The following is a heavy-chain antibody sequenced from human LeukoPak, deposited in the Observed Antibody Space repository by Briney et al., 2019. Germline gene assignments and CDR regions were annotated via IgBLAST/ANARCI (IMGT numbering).Heavy chain of an antibody. CDR3: TTDRSYSSGWYLEYFQH. CDR1: GFTFSSFS. D-gene: IGHD6-19*01. Sequence: GGSLRLSCAASGFTFSSFSMNWVRQAPGKGLEWVSTLSSSGAATYYADSVKGRFTISRDNSHNTLYLQMNSLRAEDTAVYYYTTDRSYSSGWYLEYFQHWGQGTLVTVSS. V-gene: IGHV3-23*01. J-gene: IGHJ1*01. CDR2: LSSSGAAT.